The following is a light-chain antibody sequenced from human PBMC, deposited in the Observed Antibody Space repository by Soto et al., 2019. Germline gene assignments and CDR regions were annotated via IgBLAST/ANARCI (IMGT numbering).Light chain of an antibody. J-gene: IGKJ1*01. V-gene: IGKV1-5*01. CDR3: QQYKSDSWT. Sequence: DIQLTDSRSTLSASVGDRVRNSCRASESISIXLDWSEQNPWKAPKLLMYDSSSLERGGPSRCSGSGSATEFTLTISRLQPEDFANYYFQQYKSDSWTFGQGTKVDI. CDR1: ESISIX. CDR2: DSS.